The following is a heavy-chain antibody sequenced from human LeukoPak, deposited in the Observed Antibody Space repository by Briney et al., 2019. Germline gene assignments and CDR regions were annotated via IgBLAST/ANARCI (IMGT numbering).Heavy chain of an antibody. Sequence: PGXXLRLSCAASGFAFSSYGMHWVRQAPGKGLEWVAFIRYDGSNKYYADSVKGRFTISRDNSKNTLYLQMNSLRAEDTAVYYCAKKTGTRYYFDYWGQGTLVTVSS. D-gene: IGHD1-7*01. CDR1: GFAFSSYG. CDR2: IRYDGSNK. V-gene: IGHV3-30*02. J-gene: IGHJ4*02. CDR3: AKKTGTRYYFDY.